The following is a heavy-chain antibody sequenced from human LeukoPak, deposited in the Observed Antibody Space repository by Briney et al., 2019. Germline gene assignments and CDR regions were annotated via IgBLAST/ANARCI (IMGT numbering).Heavy chain of an antibody. Sequence: SETLSLTCTVSGGSISSSSYYWGWIRQPPGKGLEWSGSIYYSGSTYYNPSLKSRVTISVDTSKNQFSLKLSSVTAADTAVYYCARHVTGGRGDWFDPWGQGTLVTVSS. J-gene: IGHJ5*02. V-gene: IGHV4-39*01. CDR1: GGSISSSSYY. CDR2: IYYSGST. D-gene: IGHD1-1*01. CDR3: ARHVTGGRGDWFDP.